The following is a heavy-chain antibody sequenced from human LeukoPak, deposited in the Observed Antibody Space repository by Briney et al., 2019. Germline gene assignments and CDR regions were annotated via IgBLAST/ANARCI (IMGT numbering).Heavy chain of an antibody. CDR1: GGSISSGYYY. CDR2: IYYSGST. V-gene: IGHV4-30-4*08. Sequence: QVQLQESGPGLVKPSQTLSLTCTVSGGSISSGYYYWSCILQPPVKGLEWIGYIYYSGSTYYNPSLKSRVTISVDTSKNQFSLKLSSVTAADTAVYYCARAFWSGYFDYWGQGTLVTVSS. J-gene: IGHJ4*02. CDR3: ARAFWSGYFDY. D-gene: IGHD3-3*01.